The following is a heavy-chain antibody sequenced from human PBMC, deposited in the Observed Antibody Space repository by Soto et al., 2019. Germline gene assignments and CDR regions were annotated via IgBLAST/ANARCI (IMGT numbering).Heavy chain of an antibody. CDR2: IITVLGTT. D-gene: IGHD3-10*01. CDR1: GGSFNNYA. V-gene: IGHV1-69*06. CDR3: ARGLREVCVNVI. J-gene: IGHJ3*02. Sequence: QVQLVQSGAEVKKPGSSVKVSCKASGGSFNNYAFSWVRQAPGQGLEWMGGIITVLGTTDYAQKFQGRVTITADMSTRTVYMELSSLRFEDTALYFCARGLREVCVNVIWGQGTMVTVSP.